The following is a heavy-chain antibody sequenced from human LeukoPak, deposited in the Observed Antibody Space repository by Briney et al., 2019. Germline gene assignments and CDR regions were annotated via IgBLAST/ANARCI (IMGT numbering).Heavy chain of an antibody. CDR3: ARARSTFGDSNPSDFDY. CDR1: GGSISSYY. Sequence: SETLSLTCTVSGGSISSYYWSWIRQPPGKGLEWIGYIYYSGSTNYNPSPKGRVTISVDTSENQFSLKLSSVTAADTAVYYCARARSTFGDSNPSDFDYWGQGTLVTVSS. V-gene: IGHV4-59*01. J-gene: IGHJ4*02. CDR2: IYYSGST. D-gene: IGHD4-17*01.